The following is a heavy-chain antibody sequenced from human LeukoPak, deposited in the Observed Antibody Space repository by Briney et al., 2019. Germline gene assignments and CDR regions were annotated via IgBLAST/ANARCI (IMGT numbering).Heavy chain of an antibody. D-gene: IGHD6-13*01. J-gene: IGHJ4*02. V-gene: IGHV4-59*08. CDR3: ARHAPPRNSSSWYRRGSDFDY. Sequence: SEILSLTCTVSGGSISSYYWSWIRQPPGKGLEWIGYIYYSGSTNYNPSLKSRVTISVDTSKNQFSLKLSSVTAADTAVYYCARHAPPRNSSSWYRRGSDFDYWGQGTLVTVSS. CDR1: GGSISSYY. CDR2: IYYSGST.